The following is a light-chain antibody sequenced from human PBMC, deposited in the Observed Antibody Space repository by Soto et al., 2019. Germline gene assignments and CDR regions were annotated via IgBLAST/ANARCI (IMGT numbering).Light chain of an antibody. V-gene: IGKV3-20*01. CDR3: QQYGSSPMYT. J-gene: IGKJ2*01. CDR1: QSVSSSY. Sequence: EIVLTQSPGTLSLSPGERATLSCRASQSVSSSYLAWYQQKPGQAPRLLIYGASSRAPGIPDRFSGSGSGTGFTRTISRLEPEDFAGYYCQQYGSSPMYTFGQGTKLEIK. CDR2: GAS.